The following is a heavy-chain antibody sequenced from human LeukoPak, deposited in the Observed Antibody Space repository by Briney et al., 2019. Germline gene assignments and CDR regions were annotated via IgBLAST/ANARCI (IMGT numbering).Heavy chain of an antibody. V-gene: IGHV3-23*01. CDR2: ISGSGGTT. Sequence: GGSLRLSCAASGFTFSSYAMSWVRQAPGKGLEWVSTISGSGGTTYYVDSVKGRFTISRDNSKSTLYLQMNSLRAEDTAIYYCAKESPHFDYWGQGTLVTVSS. J-gene: IGHJ4*02. CDR1: GFTFSSYA. CDR3: AKESPHFDY.